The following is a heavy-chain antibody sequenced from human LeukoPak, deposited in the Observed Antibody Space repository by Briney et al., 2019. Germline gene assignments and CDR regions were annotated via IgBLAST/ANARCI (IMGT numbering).Heavy chain of an antibody. Sequence: GASVKVSCKASRYTFTSYDINWVRQATGQGLEWVGWMNPNSGNTRYAQKFQGRVTMTRNTSISTAYMELSSLRSEDTAVYYCARVIVGAEYYFDYWGQGTLVTVSS. V-gene: IGHV1-8*01. D-gene: IGHD1-26*01. J-gene: IGHJ4*02. CDR2: MNPNSGNT. CDR3: ARVIVGAEYYFDY. CDR1: RYTFTSYD.